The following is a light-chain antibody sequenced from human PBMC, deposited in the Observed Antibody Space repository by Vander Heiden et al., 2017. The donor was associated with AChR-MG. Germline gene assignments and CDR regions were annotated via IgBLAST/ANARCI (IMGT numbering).Light chain of an antibody. Sequence: QSALTQPASVSGSPGQSITISCTGTSSDIGYYDYVSWYQHHPDKAPKIIIYDVNKRPSGVSSRFSGSKSDNTASLTISGLQADDEAEYHCSSYTTRSTVIFGGGTKLTGL. CDR3: SSYTTRSTVI. J-gene: IGLJ2*01. V-gene: IGLV2-14*03. CDR1: SSDIGYYDY. CDR2: DVN.